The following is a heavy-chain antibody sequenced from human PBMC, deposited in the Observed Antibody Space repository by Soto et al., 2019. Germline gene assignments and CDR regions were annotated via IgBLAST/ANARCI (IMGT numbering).Heavy chain of an antibody. V-gene: IGHV1-24*01. CDR3: ATSGLGVDAFDI. CDR1: GYTLTELS. J-gene: IGHJ3*02. D-gene: IGHD1-26*01. CDR2: FDPEDGET. Sequence: ASVTVSCTVSGYTLTELSIHCVRQAPGKGLEWMGGFDPEDGETIYAQKFQGRVTMTEDTSTDTAYMELSSLRSEDTAVYYCATSGLGVDAFDIWGQGTMVTVSS.